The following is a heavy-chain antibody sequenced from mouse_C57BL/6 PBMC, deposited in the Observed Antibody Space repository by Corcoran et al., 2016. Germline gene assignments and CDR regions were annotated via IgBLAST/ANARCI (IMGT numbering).Heavy chain of an antibody. J-gene: IGHJ3*01. CDR3: ARNGYYGWCAY. D-gene: IGHD2-3*01. CDR1: GIDFSRYW. CDR2: INPDSSTI. V-gene: IGHV4-1*01. Sequence: EVKLLQSGGGLVQPGGSLKLSCAASGIDFSRYWMSWARRTPGKGLEWIGEINPDSSTINYAPSLKDKFIISRDNAKNTLYLQMSKVRSEDTALYYCARNGYYGWCAYWGQGTLVTVSA.